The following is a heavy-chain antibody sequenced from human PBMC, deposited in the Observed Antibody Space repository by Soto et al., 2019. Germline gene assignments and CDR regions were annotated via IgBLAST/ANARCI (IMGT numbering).Heavy chain of an antibody. CDR2: IYPGDSDT. J-gene: IGHJ6*02. CDR3: ARRRLFCTSKFCLAHDYYTQEV. CDR1: GSSFTIYW. D-gene: IGHD1-26*01. Sequence: GESLMISSKATGSSFTIYWLGWVRPLPGKGLEWMGTIYPGDSDTSYGPAFEGQVTISAEKSITTAYLQWSSLKASETAVYFCARRRLFCTSKFCLAHDYYTQEVRGQGTTVTVSS. V-gene: IGHV5-51*01.